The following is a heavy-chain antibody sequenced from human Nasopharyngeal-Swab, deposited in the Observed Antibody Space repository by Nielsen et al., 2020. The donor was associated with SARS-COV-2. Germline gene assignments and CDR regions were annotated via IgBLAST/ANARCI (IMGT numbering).Heavy chain of an antibody. CDR3: ARDKCMEGPTWDAFDI. D-gene: IGHD2-8*01. J-gene: IGHJ3*02. CDR2: INGDGTRI. CDR1: TFTFSRYW. V-gene: IGHV3-74*01. Sequence: GSLTLSCTASTFTFSRYWIHWVRQVPGKGLVWVSPINGDGTRINYADSVKGRFTISRDNAKNTVFLQMNSLRAEDTAVYYCARDKCMEGPTWDAFDIWGQGTMVTVSS.